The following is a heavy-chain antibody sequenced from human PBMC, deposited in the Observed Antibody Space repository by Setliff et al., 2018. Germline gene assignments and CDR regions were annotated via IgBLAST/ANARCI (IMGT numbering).Heavy chain of an antibody. J-gene: IGHJ4*02. D-gene: IGHD2-21*02. V-gene: IGHV4-38-2*02. CDR2: ICHTASI. CDR3: TRDLGHGGDSDY. CDR1: GYSISSGYI. Sequence: SETLSLTCTVSGYSISSGYIWGWIRQPPGKGLEWVGNICHTASINYNPSPKSRLTISRDTSKNQVSLKLNSVTATDTAVYYCTRDLGHGGDSDYWGQGILVTVSS.